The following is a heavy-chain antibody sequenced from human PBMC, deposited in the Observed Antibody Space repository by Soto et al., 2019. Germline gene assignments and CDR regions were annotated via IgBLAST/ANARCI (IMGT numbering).Heavy chain of an antibody. D-gene: IGHD3-22*01. V-gene: IGHV3-23*01. J-gene: IGHJ1*01. CDR1: GFTFSTYA. Sequence: LRLSCAASGFTFSTYAMSCVRQTPGKELEWVSAISDSCGRTYYADSVQGPFTISRDNSKNTLFLQMSSLRAEDTAWYYCAKDRRLYDTSGYSGYATWGRGTMVTVSS. CDR2: ISDSCGRT. CDR3: AKDRRLYDTSGYSGYAT.